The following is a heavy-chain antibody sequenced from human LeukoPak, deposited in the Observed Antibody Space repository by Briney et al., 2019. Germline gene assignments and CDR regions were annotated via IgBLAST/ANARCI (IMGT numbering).Heavy chain of an antibody. D-gene: IGHD3-9*01. Sequence: SETLSLTCTVSGGSISSYYWSWIRQPPGKGLEWIGYIYYSGSTNYNPSLKSRVTISVDTSKNQFSLKLSSVTAADTAVYYCARRAYFDWFDAFDIWGQGTMVTVSS. CDR3: ARRAYFDWFDAFDI. V-gene: IGHV4-59*08. CDR1: GGSISSYY. J-gene: IGHJ3*02. CDR2: IYYSGST.